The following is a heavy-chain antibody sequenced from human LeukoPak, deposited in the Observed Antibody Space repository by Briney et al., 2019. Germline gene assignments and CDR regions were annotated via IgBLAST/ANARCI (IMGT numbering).Heavy chain of an antibody. D-gene: IGHD1-26*01. Sequence: ASVKVSCKASGYTFTTHGISWVRQAPGQGIEWMGWTSTYNGKTNYAQKFQGRVTMTTDTYTTTAYMELTSLRSDDTAVYYCARRPSGSTEIDYWGQGTLVTVSS. CDR3: ARRPSGSTEIDY. J-gene: IGHJ4*02. CDR1: GYTFTTHG. V-gene: IGHV1-18*01. CDR2: TSTYNGKT.